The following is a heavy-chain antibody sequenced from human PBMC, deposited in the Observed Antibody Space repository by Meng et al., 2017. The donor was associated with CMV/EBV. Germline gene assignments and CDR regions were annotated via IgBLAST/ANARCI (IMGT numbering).Heavy chain of an antibody. Sequence: SGGTISRGGYCWSWIRQDPGKGLEWIGYIYYSGSTYYNPSLKSRVTISVDTSKNQFSLKLSSVTAADTAVYYCARDTMVRGGVWFDPWGQGTLVTVSS. D-gene: IGHD3-10*01. CDR2: IYYSGST. CDR3: ARDTMVRGGVWFDP. V-gene: IGHV4-31*02. J-gene: IGHJ5*02. CDR1: GGTISRGGYC.